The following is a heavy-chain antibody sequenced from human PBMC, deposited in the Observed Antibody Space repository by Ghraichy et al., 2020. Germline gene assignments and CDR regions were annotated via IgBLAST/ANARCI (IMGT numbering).Heavy chain of an antibody. Sequence: GGSLRLSCAASGFIFSSYSMNWVRQAPGKGLEWVSYISSSSSSTIYYADSVKGRFTISRDNAKNSLYLQMNSLRDEDTAVYYCARGPRSGDYWGQGTLVTVSS. CDR1: GFIFSSYS. CDR2: ISSSSSSTI. V-gene: IGHV3-48*02. J-gene: IGHJ4*02. D-gene: IGHD3-3*01. CDR3: ARGPRSGDY.